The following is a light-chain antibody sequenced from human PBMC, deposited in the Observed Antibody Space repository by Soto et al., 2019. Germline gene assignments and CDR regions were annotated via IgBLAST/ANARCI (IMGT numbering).Light chain of an antibody. CDR3: RQSYITVT. Sequence: DIQMTQSPSSLSASVGDRVTITCRASQSISNYLNWYQQKPGKAPKLLIYAASSLQSGVPSMFSGSGSGTDLTLTISSLQPEDFATCSRRQSYITVTFAQRTKVDIK. V-gene: IGKV1-39*01. J-gene: IGKJ2*01. CDR2: AAS. CDR1: QSISNY.